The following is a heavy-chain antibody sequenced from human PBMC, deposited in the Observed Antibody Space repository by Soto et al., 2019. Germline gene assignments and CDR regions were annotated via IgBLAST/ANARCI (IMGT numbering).Heavy chain of an antibody. J-gene: IGHJ2*01. CDR2: ISFDGSNK. Sequence: QVQVVESGGGVVQPGRSLRLSCAASGFTFSSYTMHWVRQAPGKGLEWVAVISFDGSNKLYADSVKGRFTISRDNSNNTLYLQMNSVRPEDTAVYYCARGSSTVVNHPNWYFGLWGRGTLVTVSS. V-gene: IGHV3-30-3*01. D-gene: IGHD4-17*01. CDR1: GFTFSSYT. CDR3: ARGSSTVVNHPNWYFGL.